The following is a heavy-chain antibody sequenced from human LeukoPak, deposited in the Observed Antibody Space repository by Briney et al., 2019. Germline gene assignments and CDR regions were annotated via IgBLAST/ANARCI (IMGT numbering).Heavy chain of an antibody. V-gene: IGHV4-4*07. CDR2: IYTSGST. Sequence: SETLSLTCTVSGGSISSYYWSWIRQPAGKGLEWIGRIYTSGSTNYNPSLKSRVTTSVDTSKKQFSLKLSSVTAADTAVYYCARDKSRTYGSADAFDIWGQGTMVTVSS. J-gene: IGHJ3*02. D-gene: IGHD3-10*01. CDR1: GGSISSYY. CDR3: ARDKSRTYGSADAFDI.